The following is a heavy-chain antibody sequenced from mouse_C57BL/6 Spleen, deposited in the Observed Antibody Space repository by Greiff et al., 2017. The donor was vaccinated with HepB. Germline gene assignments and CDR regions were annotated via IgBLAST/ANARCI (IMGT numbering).Heavy chain of an antibody. CDR2: INPSTGGT. J-gene: IGHJ1*03. V-gene: IGHV1-42*01. Sequence: EVKLQESGPELVKPGASVKISCKASGYSFTGYYMNWVKPSPEKSLEWIGEINPSTGGTTYNQKFKAKATLTVDKSSSTAYMQLKSLTSEDSSVYCCARGGQEWYFDVWGTGTTVTVSS. CDR3: ARGGQEWYFDV. CDR1: GYSFTGYY.